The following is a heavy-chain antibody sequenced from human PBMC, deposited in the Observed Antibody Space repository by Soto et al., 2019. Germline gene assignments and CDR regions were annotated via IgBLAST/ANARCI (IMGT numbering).Heavy chain of an antibody. CDR2: IIPIFGTA. CDR3: ASPPPYGDYDHYFDY. V-gene: IGHV1-69*13. D-gene: IGHD4-17*01. J-gene: IGHJ4*02. Sequence: SVKVSCKASGGTFSSYAISWVRQAPGQGLEWMGGIIPIFGTANYAQKFQGRVTITADESTSTAYMELSSLRSEDTAVYYCASPPPYGDYDHYFDYWGQGTLVTVSS. CDR1: GGTFSSYA.